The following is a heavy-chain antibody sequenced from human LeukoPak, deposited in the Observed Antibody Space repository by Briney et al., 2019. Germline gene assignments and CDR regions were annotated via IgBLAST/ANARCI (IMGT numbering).Heavy chain of an antibody. CDR3: ARVSYYYDSSGYPHDAFDI. CDR2: ISSSSNYI. Sequence: GGSLRLSCAASGFTFSSYSMNWVRQAPGKGLEWVSSISSSSNYIYYADSVKGRFTISRDNAKNSLYLQMNSLRAEDTAVYYCARVSYYYDSSGYPHDAFDIWGQGTMVTVSS. V-gene: IGHV3-21*01. D-gene: IGHD3-22*01. J-gene: IGHJ3*02. CDR1: GFTFSSYS.